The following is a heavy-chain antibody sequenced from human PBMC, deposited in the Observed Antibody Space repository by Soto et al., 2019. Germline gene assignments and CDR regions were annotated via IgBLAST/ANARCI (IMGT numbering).Heavy chain of an antibody. J-gene: IGHJ4*02. V-gene: IGHV4-34*01. CDR2: INHSGST. Sequence: SETLSLTCAVYGGSFSGYYWSWIRQPPGKGLEWIGEINHSGSTNYNPSLKSRVTISVDTSKNQFSLKLSSVTAADTAVYYCARGTVYWGPGILVTVFS. CDR3: ARGTVY. D-gene: IGHD2-21*02. CDR1: GGSFSGYY.